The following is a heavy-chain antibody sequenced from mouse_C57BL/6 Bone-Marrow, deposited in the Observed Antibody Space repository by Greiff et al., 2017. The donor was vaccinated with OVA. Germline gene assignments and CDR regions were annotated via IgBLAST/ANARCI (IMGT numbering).Heavy chain of an antibody. CDR3: ARTLQCYAMDY. CDR2: ISSGSSTI. Sequence: VQLKESGGGLVKPGGSLTLSCAASGFTFSDYGMHWVRQAPEKGLEWVAYISSGSSTIYYAAPVTGRFPISRDNAKNTLFLQRTSLRSEDTAMYYCARTLQCYAMDYWGQGTSVTVSS. CDR1: GFTFSDYG. D-gene: IGHD1-1*01. V-gene: IGHV5-17*01. J-gene: IGHJ4*01.